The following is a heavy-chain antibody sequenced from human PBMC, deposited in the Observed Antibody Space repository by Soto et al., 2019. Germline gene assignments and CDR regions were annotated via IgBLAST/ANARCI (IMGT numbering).Heavy chain of an antibody. CDR1: GGTFSSYA. CDR2: IIPIFGTA. CDR3: ARAVVAATPGYYYYGMDV. J-gene: IGHJ6*02. Sequence: SVKVSCKASGGTFSSYAISWVRQAPGQGLEWMGGIIPIFGTANYAQKFQGRVTITADESTSTAYMELSSLRSEDTAVYYCARAVVAATPGYYYYGMDVWGQGTTVTVSS. V-gene: IGHV1-69*13. D-gene: IGHD2-15*01.